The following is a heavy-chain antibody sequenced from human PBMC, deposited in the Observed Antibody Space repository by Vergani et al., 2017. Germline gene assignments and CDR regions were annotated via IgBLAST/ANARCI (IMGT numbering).Heavy chain of an antibody. Sequence: EVQLVESGGGLVQPGGSLRLSCAASGFTFSSYWMHWVRQAPGKGLVWVSRINSDGSSTSYADSVKGRFTISRDNAKNTLYLQMNSLRAEDTAVYYCARVEYCSSTSCYSYYYYYMDVWGKGP. CDR2: INSDGSST. D-gene: IGHD2-2*02. CDR1: GFTFSSYW. CDR3: ARVEYCSSTSCYSYYYYYMDV. V-gene: IGHV3-74*01. J-gene: IGHJ6*03.